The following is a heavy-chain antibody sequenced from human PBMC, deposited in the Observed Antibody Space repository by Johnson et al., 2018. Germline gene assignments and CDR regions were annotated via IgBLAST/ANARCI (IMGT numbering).Heavy chain of an antibody. Sequence: VQLVQSGGGLVQPGGSLRLSCAASGFTFSSYSMNWVRQAPGKGLEWVSYISSSSSTIYYADSVKGRFTISRDNAKNSLYLQMNSLRDEDTAVYYCARAYCSSTTCYNYYYYGMDVWGQGTTVTVSS. CDR1: GFTFSSYS. J-gene: IGHJ6*02. D-gene: IGHD2-2*02. CDR2: ISSSSSTI. CDR3: ARAYCSSTTCYNYYYYGMDV. V-gene: IGHV3-48*02.